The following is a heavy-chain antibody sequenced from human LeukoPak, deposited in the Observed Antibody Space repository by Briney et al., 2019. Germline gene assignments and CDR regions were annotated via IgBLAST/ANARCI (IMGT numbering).Heavy chain of an antibody. D-gene: IGHD2-2*02. Sequence: SETLSLTCTVSGGSISSYYWSWIRQPPGKGLEWIGYIYYSGSTNYNPSLKSRVTISVDTSKNQFSLKLSSVTAADTAVYYCAAGYCSSTSCYTYFDYWGQGTLVTVSS. V-gene: IGHV4-59*12. CDR3: AAGYCSSTSCYTYFDY. CDR1: GGSISSYY. CDR2: IYYSGST. J-gene: IGHJ4*02.